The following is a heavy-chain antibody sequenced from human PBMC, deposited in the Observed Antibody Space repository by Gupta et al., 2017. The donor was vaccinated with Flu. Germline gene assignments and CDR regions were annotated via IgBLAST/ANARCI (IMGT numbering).Heavy chain of an antibody. CDR3: AKGRGWTKSNRGFFDY. D-gene: IGHD4-4*01. J-gene: IGHJ4*02. CDR1: GFTFSSYA. Sequence: EVQLLESGGGLVQPGGSLRLSCAASGFTFSSYAMSWVRQAPGKGLEWVSAISGSGGSTYYADSVKGRFTISRDNSKNTLYLQMNSLRAEDTAVYYCAKGRGWTKSNRGFFDYWGQGTLVTVSS. CDR2: ISGSGGST. V-gene: IGHV3-23*01.